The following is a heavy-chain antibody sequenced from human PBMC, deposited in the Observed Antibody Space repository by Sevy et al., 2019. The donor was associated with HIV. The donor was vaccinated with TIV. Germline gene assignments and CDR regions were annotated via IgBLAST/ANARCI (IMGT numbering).Heavy chain of an antibody. J-gene: IGHJ6*02. CDR1: GFTFSSYG. V-gene: IGHV3-33*01. Sequence: GGSLRLSCAAAGFTFSSYGMHWVRQAPGKGLEWVAVIWYEGSNKYYSDSVKGRFTITRDNSKNTLYLQMNSLRDEDTAVYYCARDGSVGASIGEGYYGMDVWGQGTTVTVSS. D-gene: IGHD3-10*01. CDR3: ARDGSVGASIGEGYYGMDV. CDR2: IWYEGSNK.